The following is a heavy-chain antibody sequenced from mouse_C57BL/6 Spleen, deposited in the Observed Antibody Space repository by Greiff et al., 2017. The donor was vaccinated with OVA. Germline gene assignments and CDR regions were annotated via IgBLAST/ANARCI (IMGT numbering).Heavy chain of an antibody. CDR1: GYTFTSYW. CDR3: ARVDYDGLAY. V-gene: IGHV1-52*01. CDR2: IDPSDSET. J-gene: IGHJ3*01. D-gene: IGHD2-4*01. Sequence: VQLQQPGAELVRPGSSVKLSCKASGYTFTSYWMHWVKQRPIQGLEWIGNIDPSDSETHYNQKFKDKATLTVDKSSSTAYMQLSSLTSEDSAVYYCARVDYDGLAYWGQGTLVTVSA.